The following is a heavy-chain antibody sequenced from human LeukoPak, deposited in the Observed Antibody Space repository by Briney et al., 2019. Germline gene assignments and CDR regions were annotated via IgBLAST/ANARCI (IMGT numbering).Heavy chain of an antibody. CDR2: ISSSSSYT. CDR1: GFTFSDYY. D-gene: IGHD5-18*01. Sequence: PGGSLRLSCAASGFTFSDYYMSWIRQAPGKGLEWVSYISSSSSYTNDADSVKGRFTISRDNDKNSLYMQMNSLRAEDTAVYYCARACDTAMVSADYDYWGQGTLVTVSS. J-gene: IGHJ4*02. CDR3: ARACDTAMVSADYDY. V-gene: IGHV3-11*05.